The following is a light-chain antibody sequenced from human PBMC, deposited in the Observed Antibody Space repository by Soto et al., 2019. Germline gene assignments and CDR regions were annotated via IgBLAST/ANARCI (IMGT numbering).Light chain of an antibody. CDR1: SSNIGNNY. J-gene: IGLJ2*01. V-gene: IGLV1-51*01. Sequence: QSVLTQPPSVSAAPGQKVTISCSGSSSNIGNNYVSWYQQLPGTAPTLLIYDNNNRPSGIPDRFSGSKSGTSATLGITGLQTGDEADYYCETWDNSLTAVVFGGGTQLTVL. CDR2: DNN. CDR3: ETWDNSLTAVV.